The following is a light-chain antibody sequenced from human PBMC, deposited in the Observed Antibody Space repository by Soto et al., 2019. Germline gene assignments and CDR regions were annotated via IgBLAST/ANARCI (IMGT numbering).Light chain of an antibody. CDR3: SSYSTGGSYV. Sequence: QSALTQPASVSGSPGLSIAISCTGTSRDVGGYNSVSWYQQQPGKVPKRLIYDVSNRPSGVSNRFSGSKSGNTASLTISGLQAEDDGDYYCSSYSTGGSYVFGTGTKLTVL. J-gene: IGLJ1*01. CDR1: SRDVGGYNS. CDR2: DVS. V-gene: IGLV2-14*01.